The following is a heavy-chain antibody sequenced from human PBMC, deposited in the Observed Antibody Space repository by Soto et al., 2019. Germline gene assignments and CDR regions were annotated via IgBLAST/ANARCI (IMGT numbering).Heavy chain of an antibody. D-gene: IGHD2-8*01. CDR3: ARDWCTNGVCRLDY. CDR1: GGSISSGGYY. J-gene: IGHJ4*02. Sequence: QVQLQESGPGLVKPSQTLSLTCTVSGGSISSGGYYWSWIRQHPGKGLEWIGYIYYSGSTYYNPSLKSRVTISVDTSKNQFSMKLSSVTAADTAVYYCARDWCTNGVCRLDYWGQGTLVTVSS. CDR2: IYYSGST. V-gene: IGHV4-31*03.